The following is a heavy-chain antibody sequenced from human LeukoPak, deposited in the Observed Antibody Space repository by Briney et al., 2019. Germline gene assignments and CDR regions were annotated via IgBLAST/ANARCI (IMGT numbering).Heavy chain of an antibody. J-gene: IGHJ4*02. CDR3: ASMKFYYDSSGYYEENNFDY. V-gene: IGHV4-31*03. Sequence: PSQTLSLTCTVSGGSISSGGYYWSWIRQHPGKGLEWIGYIYYSGSTYYNPSLKSRVTISVDTSKNQFSLKLSSVTAADTAVYYCASMKFYYDSSGYYEENNFDYWGQGTLVTVSS. CDR2: IYYSGST. CDR1: GGSISSGGYY. D-gene: IGHD3-22*01.